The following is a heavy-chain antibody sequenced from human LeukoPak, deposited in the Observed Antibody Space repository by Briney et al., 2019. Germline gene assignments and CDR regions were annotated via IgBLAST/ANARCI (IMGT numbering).Heavy chain of an antibody. Sequence: GGSLRLSCAASGFTVSSNCMSWVRQAPGKGLEWVSVIYSGGSTYYADSVEGRFTISRDNSKNTLYLQMNSLRAEDTAVYYCARDGFGELNNDYWGQGTLVTVSS. CDR1: GFTVSSNC. CDR3: ARDGFGELNNDY. J-gene: IGHJ4*02. D-gene: IGHD3-10*01. CDR2: IYSGGST. V-gene: IGHV3-53*01.